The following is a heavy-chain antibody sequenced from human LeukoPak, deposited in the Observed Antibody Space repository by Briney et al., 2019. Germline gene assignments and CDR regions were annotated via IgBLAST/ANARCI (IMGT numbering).Heavy chain of an antibody. CDR2: LNPNNGGT. CDR1: GYTFNKYY. CDR3: ARGPATGDFDY. J-gene: IGHJ4*02. Sequence: ASVKVSCKASGYTFNKYYLHWIRQAPGQGLEWMGWLNPNNGGTSDAQKFQGRISMTRDMSISTAYMELSSLRSDDTAVYYCARGPATGDFDYWGQGTLVAVSS. D-gene: IGHD7-27*01. V-gene: IGHV1-2*02.